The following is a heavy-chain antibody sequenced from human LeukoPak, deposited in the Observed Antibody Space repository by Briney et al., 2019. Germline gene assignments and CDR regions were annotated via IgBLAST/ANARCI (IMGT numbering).Heavy chain of an antibody. J-gene: IGHJ6*02. D-gene: IGHD3-9*01. CDR1: GYTFTSYY. V-gene: IGHV1-46*01. CDR3: ARGGQLYYDILAGSPADV. CDR2: MYPSVGST. Sequence: ASLKVSCKASGYTFTSYYMNWVRQAPGQGLEGMGIMYPSVGSTSYAQKFQGRVTMTRDTSASTVYMELSILRYEDTAVYYCARGGQLYYDILAGSPADVWGQGTTVTVSS.